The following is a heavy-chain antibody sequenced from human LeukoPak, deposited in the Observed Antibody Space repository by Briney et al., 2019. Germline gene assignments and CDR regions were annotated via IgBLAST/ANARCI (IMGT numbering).Heavy chain of an antibody. D-gene: IGHD6-13*01. CDR3: ARLGPAAGISFDY. CDR1: AGSISNYY. V-gene: IGHV4-59*08. Sequence: SETLSLTCTVSAGSISNYYWSRIRQPPGKGLEWIGYISYSGSTNYNPSLKSRVTISVDTSKNQFSLKLSSVTAADTAVYYCARLGPAAGISFDYWGQGTLVTVSS. CDR2: ISYSGST. J-gene: IGHJ4*02.